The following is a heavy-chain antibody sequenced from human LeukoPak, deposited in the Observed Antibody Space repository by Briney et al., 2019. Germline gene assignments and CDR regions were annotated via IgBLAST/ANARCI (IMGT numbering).Heavy chain of an antibody. D-gene: IGHD6-13*01. CDR1: GYTLTSYA. CDR2: INTNTGNP. Sequence: ASVTVSCKASGYTLTSYAMNWVRQAPGQGLEWMGWINTNTGNPTYAQGFTGRFVFSLDTSVSTAYLQISSLKAEDTAVYYCARAYVYSSSYYYYYMDVWGKGTTVTVSS. J-gene: IGHJ6*03. V-gene: IGHV7-4-1*02. CDR3: ARAYVYSSSYYYYYMDV.